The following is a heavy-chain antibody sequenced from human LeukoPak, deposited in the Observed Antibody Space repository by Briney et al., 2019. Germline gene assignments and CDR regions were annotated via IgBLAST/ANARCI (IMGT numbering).Heavy chain of an antibody. D-gene: IGHD3-3*01. CDR3: ARGKDHDFWNPFDH. CDR1: GFDISTYN. Sequence: GGSLRLSCSASGFDISTYNLKWVRQAPEKGLEWVSGIDGSGGRPPSADSVKGRFTISRDISKNTLYLQMDSLRAEDTAAYYCARGKDHDFWNPFDHWGQGTLVTVSS. V-gene: IGHV3-23*01. J-gene: IGHJ4*02. CDR2: IDGSGGRP.